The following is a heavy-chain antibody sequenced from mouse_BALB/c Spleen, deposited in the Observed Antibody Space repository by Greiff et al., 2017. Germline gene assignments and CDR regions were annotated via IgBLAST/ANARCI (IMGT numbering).Heavy chain of an antibody. J-gene: IGHJ4*01. Sequence: QVQLQQSGAELARPGASVKLSCKASGFTFTDYYINWVKQRTGQGLEWIGEIYPGSGNTYYNENFKGKATLTADKSSSTAYMQLSSLTSEDSAVYICTRSVITTVSMDYWGQGTSVTVSS. V-gene: IGHV1-77*01. CDR3: TRSVITTVSMDY. CDR2: IYPGSGNT. CDR1: GFTFTDYY. D-gene: IGHD1-1*01.